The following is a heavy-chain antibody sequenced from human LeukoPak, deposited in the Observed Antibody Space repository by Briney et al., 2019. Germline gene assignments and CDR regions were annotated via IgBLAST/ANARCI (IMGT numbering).Heavy chain of an antibody. CDR1: GFTFSSYW. CDR3: ARDLVIYYYYSGMDV. D-gene: IGHD2/OR15-2a*01. V-gene: IGHV3-74*01. CDR2: INSDGSST. Sequence: GGSLRLSCAAAGFTFSSYWMHWVRQAPGKGRVWVSRINSDGSSTSYADSVKGRFTISRDNAKNTLYMQLNSLRADETAVSYCARDLVIYYYYSGMDVWGQGPTVTVSS. J-gene: IGHJ6*02.